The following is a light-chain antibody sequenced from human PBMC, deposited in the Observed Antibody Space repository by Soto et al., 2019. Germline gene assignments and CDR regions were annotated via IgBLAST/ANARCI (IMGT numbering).Light chain of an antibody. CDR1: QSVSGN. J-gene: IGKJ4*01. Sequence: EVVMTQSPATLSVSPWERVTLSCTASQSVSGNLAWYQQKPGQAPRLLIHGASTRATDIPARFSGSGSGTEFTLTITSLQSEDFAVYYCQQYHNWPPGLTFGGGTRVEIK. V-gene: IGKV3-15*01. CDR3: QQYHNWPPGLT. CDR2: GAS.